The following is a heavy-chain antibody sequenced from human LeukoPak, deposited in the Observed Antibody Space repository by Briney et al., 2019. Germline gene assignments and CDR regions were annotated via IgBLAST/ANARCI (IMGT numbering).Heavy chain of an antibody. V-gene: IGHV4-39*01. CDR1: GGSISSSGYY. CDR3: ARHLRGVIITDNWFDP. CDR2: IYYSGST. D-gene: IGHD3-10*01. Sequence: SETLSLTCTVSGGSISSSGYYWGWIRQPPGEGLEWIGSIYYSGSTYYNPSLKSRVTISVDTSKNQFSLKLSSVTAADTAVYYCARHLRGVIITDNWFDPWGQGTLVTVSS. J-gene: IGHJ5*02.